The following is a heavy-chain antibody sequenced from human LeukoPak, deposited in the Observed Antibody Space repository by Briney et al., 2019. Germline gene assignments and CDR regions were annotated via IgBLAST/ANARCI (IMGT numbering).Heavy chain of an antibody. V-gene: IGHV3-23*01. D-gene: IGHD1-26*01. CDR2: ISGSGGST. J-gene: IGHJ4*02. CDR3: AKNQKTSQRYILVGAIPFDY. Sequence: PGGSLRLSCAASGFTFSSYAMSWVRQAPGKGLEWVSAISGSGGSTYYADSVKGRFTISRDNSKNTLYLQMNSLRAEDTAVYYCAKNQKTSQRYILVGAIPFDYWGQGTLVTVSS. CDR1: GFTFSSYA.